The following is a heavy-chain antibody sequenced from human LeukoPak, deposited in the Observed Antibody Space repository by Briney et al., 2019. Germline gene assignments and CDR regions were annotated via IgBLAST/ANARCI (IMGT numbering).Heavy chain of an antibody. V-gene: IGHV3-11*04. CDR3: ARELAYCGGDCYSGVFDP. D-gene: IGHD2-21*02. CDR1: RFTFSVYY. J-gene: IGHJ5*02. CDR2: ICRSCSTI. Sequence: GGSLTLSCAPSRFTFSVYYMSWIRQAPGKGREWVSYICRSCSTIYYAHTVKGRFTISRDNAKNSLYLQMNSLRAEDTAVYYCARELAYCGGDCYSGVFDPWGQGTLVTVSS.